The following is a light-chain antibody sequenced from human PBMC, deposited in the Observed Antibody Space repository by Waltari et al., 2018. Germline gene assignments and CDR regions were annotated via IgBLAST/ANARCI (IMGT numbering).Light chain of an antibody. CDR3: QQYFKTPLT. J-gene: IGKJ4*01. Sequence: DIVMTQSPDSLTVSLGERATINCKSSQTILYSSSNKNYLAWYQQKPRQPPMLLIYWASTRESGVPDRLSGTGSGTDFTLTISRLQAEDVAGYYCQQYFKTPLTFGGGTKVEIK. V-gene: IGKV4-1*01. CDR2: WAS. CDR1: QTILYSSSNKNY.